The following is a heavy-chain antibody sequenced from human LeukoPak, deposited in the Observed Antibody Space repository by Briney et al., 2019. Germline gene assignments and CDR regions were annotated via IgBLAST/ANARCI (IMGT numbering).Heavy chain of an antibody. CDR3: ARRLDY. V-gene: IGHV4-38-2*02. CDR2: IDGSGSS. Sequence: SETLSLTCTVSGYSISSGYLWGWIRQPPGKGLEWIGSIDGSGSSYYNPSLKSRVTISVDTSKNQFSLKLSSVTAADTAVYYCARRLDYWGQGTLVTVSS. CDR1: GYSISSGYL. J-gene: IGHJ4*02.